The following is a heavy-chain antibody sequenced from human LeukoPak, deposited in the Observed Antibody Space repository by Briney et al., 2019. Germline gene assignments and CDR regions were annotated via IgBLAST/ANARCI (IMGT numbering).Heavy chain of an antibody. CDR2: INSEGSGI. V-gene: IGHV3-74*01. CDR1: GFTFSKHW. J-gene: IGHJ4*02. CDR3: AEGGEPY. Sequence: GGSLRLSCVASGFTFSKHWMHWVRQAPGRGLVWVSRINSEGSGIFYADSVKGRFTISRDNAKNTLYLQMNSLRDEDTAVYYCAEGGEPYWGQGTLVTVSS. D-gene: IGHD1-14*01.